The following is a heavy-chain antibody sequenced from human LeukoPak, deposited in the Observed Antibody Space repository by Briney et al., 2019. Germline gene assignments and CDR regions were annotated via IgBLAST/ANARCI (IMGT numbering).Heavy chain of an antibody. D-gene: IGHD4-17*01. CDR2: IYYSGST. CDR1: GGSISSYY. Sequence: PSETLSLTCTVSGGSISSYYWSWIRQPPGKGLEWIGYIYYSGSTYYNPSLKSRVTISVDTSKNQFSLKLSSVTAADTAVYYCARVTSYGDYELTDYWGQGTLVTVSS. V-gene: IGHV4-59*08. CDR3: ARVTSYGDYELTDY. J-gene: IGHJ4*02.